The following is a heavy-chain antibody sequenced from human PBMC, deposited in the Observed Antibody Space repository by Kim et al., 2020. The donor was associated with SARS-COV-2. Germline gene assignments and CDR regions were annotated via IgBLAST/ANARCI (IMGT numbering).Heavy chain of an antibody. CDR1: GGSISSGGYS. D-gene: IGHD2-15*01. V-gene: IGHV4-30-2*01. J-gene: IGHJ5*01. Sequence: SETLSLTCAVSGGSISSGGYSWSWIRQPPGKGLEWIGYIYHSGSTYYNPSLKSRVTISVDRSKNQFSLKLSSVTAADTAVYYCARGDYCSGGSCHHNWF. CDR2: IYHSGST. CDR3: ARGDYCSGGSCHHNWF.